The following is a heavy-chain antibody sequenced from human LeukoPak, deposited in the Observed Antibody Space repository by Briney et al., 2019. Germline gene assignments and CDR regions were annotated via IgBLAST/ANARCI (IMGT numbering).Heavy chain of an antibody. CDR2: IIPILGIA. D-gene: IGHD6-19*01. J-gene: IGHJ4*02. CDR1: GGTFSSYA. CDR3: ARDLPRGYSSGRNAPYFDY. V-gene: IGHV1-69*04. Sequence: SVKVSCKASGGTFSSYAISWVRQAPGQGLEWMGRIIPILGIANYAQKFQGRVTITADKSTSTAYMELSSLRSEDTAVYYCARDLPRGYSSGRNAPYFDYWGQGTLVTVSS.